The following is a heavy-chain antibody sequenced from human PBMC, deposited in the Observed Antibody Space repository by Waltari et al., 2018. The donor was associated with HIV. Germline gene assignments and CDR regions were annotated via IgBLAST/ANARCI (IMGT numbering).Heavy chain of an antibody. CDR2: ISGSGGST. CDR1: GFTFEGYA. D-gene: IGHD3-10*01. CDR3: AKFRGSGSDY. Sequence: EVQLLESGGGLVQPGGSLRLSCAASGFTFEGYAMTWVRLAPGKGLEWVSGISGSGGSTFYADSVKGRFAISRDNSKNTLYLQMNTLRAEDTAVYYCAKFRGSGSDYWGRGAQVTVSS. V-gene: IGHV3-23*01. J-gene: IGHJ4*02.